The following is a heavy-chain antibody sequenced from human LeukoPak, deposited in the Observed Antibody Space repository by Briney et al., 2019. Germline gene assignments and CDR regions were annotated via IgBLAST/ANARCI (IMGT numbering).Heavy chain of an antibody. CDR1: GGTFSSYA. CDR3: ATHCSSTSCYSDDAFDI. Sequence: GASVKASCKASGGTFSSYAISWVRQAPGQGLEWMGGIIPIFGTANYAQKFQGRVTITADESTSTAYMELSSLRSEDTAVYYCATHCSSTSCYSDDAFDIWGQGTMVTVSS. V-gene: IGHV1-69*13. J-gene: IGHJ3*02. CDR2: IIPIFGTA. D-gene: IGHD2-2*01.